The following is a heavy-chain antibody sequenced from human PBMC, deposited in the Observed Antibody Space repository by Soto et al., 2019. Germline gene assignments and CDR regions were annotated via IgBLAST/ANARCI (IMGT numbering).Heavy chain of an antibody. CDR3: ARGRRWYYYDSSGYYWYFDL. CDR2: IIPIFGTA. V-gene: IGHV1-69*01. J-gene: IGHJ2*01. CDR1: GGTFSRHA. Sequence: QVQLVQSGAEVRKPGSSVKVSCKASGGTFSRHAISWVRQAPGQGLEWMGGIIPIFGTANHAQKFQGRVTIIEDESTSTADMELSSMRSEDTAVYYCARGRRWYYYDSSGYYWYFDLWGRGTLVTVSS. D-gene: IGHD3-22*01.